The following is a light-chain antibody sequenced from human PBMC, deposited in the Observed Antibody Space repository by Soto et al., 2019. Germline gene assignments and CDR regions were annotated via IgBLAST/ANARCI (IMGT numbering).Light chain of an antibody. J-gene: IGKJ5*01. CDR3: QQRSNWPPFT. V-gene: IGKV3-11*01. Sequence: EIVLTQSPATLSLSPGERATLSCRASQSVGSYLAWYQQKPCQAPRLLIYDSSNRATGIPARFSGSGSGTDFTLTISSLEPDDFAVYYCQQRSNWPPFTFGKGTRLEIK. CDR1: QSVGSY. CDR2: DSS.